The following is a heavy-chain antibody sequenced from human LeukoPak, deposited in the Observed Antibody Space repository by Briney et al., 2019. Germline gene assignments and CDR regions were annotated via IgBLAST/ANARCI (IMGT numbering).Heavy chain of an antibody. CDR1: GVSINSHY. V-gene: IGHV4-59*11. CDR3: ATKVRGGFDI. J-gene: IGHJ3*02. CDR2: IYNSGSI. D-gene: IGHD2-15*01. Sequence: SETLSLTCTVSGVSINSHYCTWIRQSPGKGLEWIGYIYNSGSINYNPSLKSRVTISVDTSKNQFSLKLSSVTAADTAIYYGATKVRGGFDIWGQGTMVTVPS.